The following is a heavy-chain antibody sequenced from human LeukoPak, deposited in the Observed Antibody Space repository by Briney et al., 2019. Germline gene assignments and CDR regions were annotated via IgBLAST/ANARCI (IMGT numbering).Heavy chain of an antibody. J-gene: IGHJ3*02. Sequence: GGSLRLSCAASRFTFSSYGMHWVRQAPGKGLEWVAVISYDGNNRYYADSVKGRFTISRYNSKNTLYLQMNSLRAEDTAVYYCAKVKGEVIGAFDIWGQGTMVTVSS. CDR1: RFTFSSYG. CDR3: AKVKGEVIGAFDI. V-gene: IGHV3-30*18. CDR2: ISYDGNNR. D-gene: IGHD3-16*01.